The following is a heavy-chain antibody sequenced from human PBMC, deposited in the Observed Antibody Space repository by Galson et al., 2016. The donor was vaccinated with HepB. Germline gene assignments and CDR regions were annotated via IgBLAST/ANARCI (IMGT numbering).Heavy chain of an antibody. CDR3: ARVDNWTYDY. D-gene: IGHD1-7*01. CDR1: GYNFIYYG. J-gene: IGHJ4*02. Sequence: CKADGYNFIYYGISWVRQAPGQGLEWLGWISPYNDNSDSAQKIRGRVTLTTDTSTSTAYMELRSLRSDDTAVYYCARVDNWTYDYWGQGTLVTVSS. V-gene: IGHV1-18*01. CDR2: ISPYNDNS.